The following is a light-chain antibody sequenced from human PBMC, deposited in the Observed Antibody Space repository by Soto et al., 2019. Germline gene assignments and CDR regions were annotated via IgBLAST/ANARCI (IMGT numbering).Light chain of an antibody. V-gene: IGKV3-15*01. J-gene: IGKJ3*01. CDR1: QSVTSN. CDR2: GAS. Sequence: EIVMTQSPATLSVSPGERDTLSCRASQSVTSNLAWYQQKAGQAPRLLIYGASTRTTGVPARFSGSGSATEFTLTISSLQSEDFAVYYCQQYNNWPFTFGPGTKVDIK. CDR3: QQYNNWPFT.